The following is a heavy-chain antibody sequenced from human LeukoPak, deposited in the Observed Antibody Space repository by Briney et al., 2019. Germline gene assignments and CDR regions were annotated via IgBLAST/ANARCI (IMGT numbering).Heavy chain of an antibody. CDR3: ARNGNSYYYYMDV. V-gene: IGHV3-48*03. D-gene: IGHD2-8*01. J-gene: IGHJ6*03. Sequence: GGSLRLSCAASGFTFSSYEMNWVRQAPGKGLEWVSYISSSGSTIYYADSVKGRFTISRDNAKNSLYLQMNSLRAEDTAVYYCARNGNSYYYYMDVWGKGTTVTVSS. CDR1: GFTFSSYE. CDR2: ISSSGSTI.